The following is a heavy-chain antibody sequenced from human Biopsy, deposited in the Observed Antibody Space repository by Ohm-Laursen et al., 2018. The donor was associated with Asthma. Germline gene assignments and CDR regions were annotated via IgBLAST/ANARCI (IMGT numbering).Heavy chain of an antibody. Sequence: GASVKVSCKTSGYTFNSAGITWVRQAPGQGLEWMGWISVYNGNTKVAQKPQDRVTMITDTSTSTAYMELRSLRSDDTAVYLCARAVDYSHYYGIDVWGQGTTVTVS. CDR3: ARAVDYSHYYGIDV. J-gene: IGHJ6*02. D-gene: IGHD3-10*01. CDR1: GYTFNSAG. CDR2: ISVYNGNT. V-gene: IGHV1-18*01.